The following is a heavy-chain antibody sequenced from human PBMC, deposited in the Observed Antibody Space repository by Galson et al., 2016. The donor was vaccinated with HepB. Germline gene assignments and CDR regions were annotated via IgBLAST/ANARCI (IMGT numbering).Heavy chain of an antibody. CDR1: GYTFTTYG. CDR2: ISPYNGNT. CDR3: ARKNGEAAQNYYYRYYGMDV. D-gene: IGHD3-10*01. V-gene: IGHV1-18*01. Sequence: SVKVSCKASGYTFTTYGISCVRQAPGQGLEWMGWISPYNGNTKNAQKFQGRVTMTTDRSTSTAYMELRSLRSDDTAVYYCARKNGEAAQNYYYRYYGMDVWGRGTTVSVSS. J-gene: IGHJ6*02.